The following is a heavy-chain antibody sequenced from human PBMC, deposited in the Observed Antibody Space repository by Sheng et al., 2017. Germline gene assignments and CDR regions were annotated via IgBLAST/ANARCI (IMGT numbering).Heavy chain of an antibody. Sequence: QLQLQESGPGLVKPSETLSLTCTVSGGSISSSSYYWGWIRQPPGKGLEWIGSIYYSGSTYYNPSLKSRVTISVDTSKNQFSLKLSSVTAADTAVYYCVRGLRITMIVVVSSFDYWGQGTLVTVSS. J-gene: IGHJ4*02. CDR1: GGSISSSSYY. D-gene: IGHD3-22*01. V-gene: IGHV4-39*07. CDR2: IYYSGST. CDR3: VRGLRITMIVVVSSFDY.